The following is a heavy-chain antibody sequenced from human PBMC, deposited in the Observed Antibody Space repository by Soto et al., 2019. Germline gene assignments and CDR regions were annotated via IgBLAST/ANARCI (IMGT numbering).Heavy chain of an antibody. CDR3: ARGVGATIGLFDY. D-gene: IGHD1-26*01. V-gene: IGHV1-69*01. J-gene: IGHJ4*02. CDR2: IIPIFGTA. CDR1: GATFSSYA. Sequence: QVQLVQSGAEVKKPGSSVKVSGKAAGATFSSYAISWGRQAPGQGLEWMGGIIPIFGTANYAQKFKGRVTITADESTSTAYMELSSLRSEDTAVYYCARGVGATIGLFDYWGQGTLVTVSS.